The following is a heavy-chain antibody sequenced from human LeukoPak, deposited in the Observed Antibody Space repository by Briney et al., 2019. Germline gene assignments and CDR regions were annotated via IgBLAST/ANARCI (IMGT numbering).Heavy chain of an antibody. CDR1: GFPFSASA. CDR3: ATVKYDYGDPVGWFDP. D-gene: IGHD4-17*01. CDR2: ILSTGTT. V-gene: IGHV3-23*01. J-gene: IGHJ5*02. Sequence: PGGSLRLSCAASGFPFSASAMTWVRQAPGKGLEWVSHILSTGTTYYADSMRGRFTISRDNSKNTLYLLMTSLRADDTAVYYCATVKYDYGDPVGWFDPWGQGTLVNVSS.